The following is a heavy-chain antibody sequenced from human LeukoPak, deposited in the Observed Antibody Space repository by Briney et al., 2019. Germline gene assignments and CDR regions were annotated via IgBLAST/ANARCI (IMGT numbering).Heavy chain of an antibody. CDR2: ISYDGSNK. CDR1: GFTFSSYG. V-gene: IGHV3-30*03. J-gene: IGHJ4*02. CDR3: ATHPRSAWDRFVGRLDY. Sequence: GGSLRLSCAASGFTFSSYGMHWVRQAPGKGLEWVAVISYDGSNKYYADSVKGRFTISRDNSKNTLYLQMNSLRAEDTAVYYCATHPRSAWDRFVGRLDYWGQGTLVTVSS. D-gene: IGHD3-10*01.